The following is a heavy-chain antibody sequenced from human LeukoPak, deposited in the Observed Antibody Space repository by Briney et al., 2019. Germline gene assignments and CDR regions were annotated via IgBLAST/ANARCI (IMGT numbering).Heavy chain of an antibody. CDR1: GGSISRSSYY. CDR3: ARLGYCSGGSCYSTPFDP. D-gene: IGHD2-15*01. Sequence: SETLSLTCTVSGGSISRSSYYWGWIRQPPGKGLEWIGSIYYSGSTYYNPSLKSRVTISVDTSKNQFSLKLSSVTAADTAVYYCARLGYCSGGSCYSTPFDPWGQGTLVTVSS. J-gene: IGHJ5*02. CDR2: IYYSGST. V-gene: IGHV4-39*01.